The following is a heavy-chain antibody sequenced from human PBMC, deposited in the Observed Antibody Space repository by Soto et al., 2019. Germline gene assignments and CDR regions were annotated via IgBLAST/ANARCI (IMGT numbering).Heavy chain of an antibody. Sequence: SETLSLSCTVSGGSISRGGYYWGWIRQPPGQGLAWIGYIYYSGSTYYNPSLKSRVTISVDTSKNQFSLKLSSVTAADTAVYYCARELLVVVAATGIGGNWFDPWGQGTRVT. V-gene: IGHV4-30-4*01. CDR3: ARELLVVVAATGIGGNWFDP. CDR1: GGSISRGGYY. D-gene: IGHD2-15*01. CDR2: IYYSGST. J-gene: IGHJ5*02.